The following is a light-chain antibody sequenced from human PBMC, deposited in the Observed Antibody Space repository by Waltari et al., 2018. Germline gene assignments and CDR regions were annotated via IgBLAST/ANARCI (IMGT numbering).Light chain of an antibody. V-gene: IGLV2-14*03. J-gene: IGLJ1*01. CDR2: DVS. CDR3: SSYTTSNSFV. Sequence: QSALTQPASVSGSPGQSITISCTGTSNDIGNYKYVSWYQQNPGKAPKRMIYDVSNRASGVSDRFAGSKSGNTASLTISGLQAEDEADYYCSSYTTSNSFVFGSGTTVTVL. CDR1: SNDIGNYKY.